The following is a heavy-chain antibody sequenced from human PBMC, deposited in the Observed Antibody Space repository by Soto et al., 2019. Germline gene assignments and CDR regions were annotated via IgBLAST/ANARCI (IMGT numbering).Heavy chain of an antibody. CDR1: GGSISSGGYS. V-gene: IGHV4-30-2*01. CDR3: ARVPDR. Sequence: QLQLQESGSGLVKPSQTLSLTCAVSGGSISSGGYSWSWIRQPPGKGLEWIGYIYHSGSTYYNPSPXSXXTISADRSQNQFSLKLSSVTAADTAVYHCARVPDRWGQGTLVTVSS. CDR2: IYHSGST. J-gene: IGHJ5*02. D-gene: IGHD2-2*01.